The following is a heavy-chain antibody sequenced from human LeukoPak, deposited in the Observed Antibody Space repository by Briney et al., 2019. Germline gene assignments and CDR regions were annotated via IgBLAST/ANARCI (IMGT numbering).Heavy chain of an antibody. CDR1: GGSISSSSYY. CDR3: ARRVGCQLRGVYHDAFDI. D-gene: IGHD3-10*01. Sequence: SETLSLTCTVPGGSISSSSYYWGWIRQPPGKGLEWIGSIYYSGSTYYHPSLNSRVTLSVDTSKNQFSLTLSSVSAADTAVYYCARRVGCQLRGVYHDAFDIWGQGTMVTVSS. J-gene: IGHJ3*02. CDR2: IYYSGST. V-gene: IGHV4-39*01.